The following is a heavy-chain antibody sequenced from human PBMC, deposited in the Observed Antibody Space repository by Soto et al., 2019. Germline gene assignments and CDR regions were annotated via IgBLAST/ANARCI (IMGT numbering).Heavy chain of an antibody. V-gene: IGHV4-34*01. J-gene: IGHJ5*02. CDR1: GGSFSVYY. CDR2: INYSGST. Sequence: SETLSLNCAVSGGSFSVYYWRWIRQPPGKGLEWIGEINYSGSTNYNSSLKSRITISVDTTKNQFSLKLRSVTAADTAVYYCARLRRYPSTRGNWFDPWGQGTLVTVSS. CDR3: ARLRRYPSTRGNWFDP. D-gene: IGHD2-2*01.